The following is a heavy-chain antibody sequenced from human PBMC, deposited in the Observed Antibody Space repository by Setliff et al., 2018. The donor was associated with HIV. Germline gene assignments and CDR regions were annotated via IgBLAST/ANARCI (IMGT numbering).Heavy chain of an antibody. CDR1: GGSISRNNYY. V-gene: IGHV4-39*06. CDR3: ARGVPLLPPHY. Sequence: SETLSLTCTVSGGSISRNNYYWGWSRQPPGKGLEWIGSIFYSETVYYGGRTYYSPSLKSRVTISVDTSKSQFPLKLSSVTAADTAVYYCARGVPLLPPHYWGQGTLVTVSS. CDR2: IFYSETVYYGGRT. J-gene: IGHJ4*02. D-gene: IGHD2-21*02.